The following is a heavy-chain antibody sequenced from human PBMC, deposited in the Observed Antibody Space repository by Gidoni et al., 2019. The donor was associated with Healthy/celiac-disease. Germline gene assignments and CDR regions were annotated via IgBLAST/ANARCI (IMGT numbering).Heavy chain of an antibody. CDR1: GDSVSSNSA. CDR2: TYYRSKWYN. Sequence: QVQLQQSGPGLVKPSQTISLTCAISGDSVSSNSAWNWIRQSPSRGLEWLGRTYYRSKWYNDYAVSVKSRITINPDTSKNQFSLQLNSVTPEDTAVYYCARAVGITGASRAFDIWGQGTMVTVSS. CDR3: ARAVGITGASRAFDI. J-gene: IGHJ3*02. V-gene: IGHV6-1*01. D-gene: IGHD1-20*01.